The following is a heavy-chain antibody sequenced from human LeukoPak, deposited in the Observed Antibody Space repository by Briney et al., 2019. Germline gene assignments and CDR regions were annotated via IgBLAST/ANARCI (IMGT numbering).Heavy chain of an antibody. J-gene: IGHJ4*02. Sequence: VSCKASGYTFTGYYMHWVRQAPGQGLEWMGWINPNSGGTNYAQKFQGRVTITRDTSISTAYMELSRLRSDDTAVYYCARDSAIVGALFDYWGQGTLVTVSS. D-gene: IGHD1-26*01. V-gene: IGHV1-2*02. CDR2: INPNSGGT. CDR1: GYTFTGYY. CDR3: ARDSAIVGALFDY.